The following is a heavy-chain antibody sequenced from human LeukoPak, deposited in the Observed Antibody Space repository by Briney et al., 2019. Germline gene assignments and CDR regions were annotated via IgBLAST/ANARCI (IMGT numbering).Heavy chain of an antibody. V-gene: IGHV4-39*07. CDR3: ARGPRGSGSPTV. Sequence: PSETLSLSCTVSGVSISSTSYYWGWMRQSPGKGLEWIGSIYSSGSTYYNPSLKNRVTISIDSSKNQFSLRLTSVTAADTAVYYCARGPRGSGSPTVWGQGTLVTVSS. CDR2: IYSSGST. J-gene: IGHJ4*02. CDR1: GVSISSTSYY. D-gene: IGHD1-26*01.